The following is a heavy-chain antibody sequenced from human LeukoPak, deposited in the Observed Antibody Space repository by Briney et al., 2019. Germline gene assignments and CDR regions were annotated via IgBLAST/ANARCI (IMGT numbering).Heavy chain of an antibody. J-gene: IGHJ4*02. CDR2: ISGSGGST. Sequence: GGSLRLSCAASGFTFSSYAMSWVRQAPGKGLEWVSAISGSGGSTYYADSVKGRFTISRDNAKNSLYLQMNSLRAEDTAVYYCARKRYSGYDSFDYWGQGTLVTVSS. CDR1: GFTFSSYA. CDR3: ARKRYSGYDSFDY. D-gene: IGHD5-12*01. V-gene: IGHV3-23*01.